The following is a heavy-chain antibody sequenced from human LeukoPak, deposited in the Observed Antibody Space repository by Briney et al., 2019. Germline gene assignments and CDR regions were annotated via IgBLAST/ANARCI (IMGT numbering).Heavy chain of an antibody. D-gene: IGHD2-2*02. J-gene: IGHJ3*02. CDR3: ANEGQYCSSTSCYNAFDI. CDR1: GYSISSGYY. Sequence: SETLSLTCTVSGYSISSGYYWGWIRQPPGKGLEWIGSIYHSGSTYYNPSLKSRVTISVDTSKNQFSLKLSSVTAADTAVYYCANEGQYCSSTSCYNAFDIWGQGTMVTVSS. V-gene: IGHV4-38-2*02. CDR2: IYHSGST.